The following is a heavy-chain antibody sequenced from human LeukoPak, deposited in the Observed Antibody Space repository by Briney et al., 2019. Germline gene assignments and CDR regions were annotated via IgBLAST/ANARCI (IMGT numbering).Heavy chain of an antibody. V-gene: IGHV3-7*01. J-gene: IGHJ2*01. CDR2: IKQDGSEK. CDR1: GFSFNSYW. Sequence: GGSLRLSCVASGFSFNSYWMSWVRQAPGKGLEWVANIKQDGSEKSYVGSVKGRFTISRDNAKNSLYLQMSSLRAADTAVYFCAKGAWNFDLRGRGTLVSVSS. CDR3: AKGAWNFDL.